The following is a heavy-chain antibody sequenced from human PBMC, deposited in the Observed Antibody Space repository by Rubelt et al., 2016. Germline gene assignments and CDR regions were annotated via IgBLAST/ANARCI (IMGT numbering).Heavy chain of an antibody. V-gene: IGHV4-38-2*02. J-gene: IGHJ4*02. D-gene: IGHD3-3*01. Sequence: QVQLQESGPGLVKPSETLSLTCTVSGYSISSGYYWGWIRQPPGKGLEWIGSIYHSGSTYYNPSLKSRVTISVDTSKNQFSLKLSSVTAADTAVYYCARGDYDFRSFDYWGQGTLVTVSS. CDR3: ARGDYDFRSFDY. CDR2: IYHSGST. CDR1: GYSISSGYY.